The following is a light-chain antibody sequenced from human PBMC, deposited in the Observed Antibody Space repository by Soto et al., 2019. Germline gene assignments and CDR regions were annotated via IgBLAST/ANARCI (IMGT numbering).Light chain of an antibody. J-gene: IGLJ3*02. CDR2: DDN. CDR1: NIGSKS. V-gene: IGLV3-21*02. CDR3: CSYAGNGAWV. Sequence: SYELTQPPAVSVAPGQTARITCGGNNIGSKSVHWYQQMPGQAPVLVVYDDNDRPSGVPERLSGSKSGNTASLTISGLQAEDEGDFFCCSYAGNGAWVFGGGTKLTVL.